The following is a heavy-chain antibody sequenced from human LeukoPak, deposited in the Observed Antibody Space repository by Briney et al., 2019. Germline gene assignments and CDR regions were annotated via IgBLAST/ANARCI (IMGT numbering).Heavy chain of an antibody. D-gene: IGHD5-18*01. J-gene: IGHJ4*02. CDR1: GFTFSSYA. CDR2: ITASGGNT. Sequence: AGGSLRLSCAAPGFTFSSYAMGWVRQAPGKGLEWVSAITASGGNTYYADSVKGRFTISRDNSKNTLYLQVNSLRAEDTAVYYCAKGNGYSYGRYYFDYWGQGILVTVSS. CDR3: AKGNGYSYGRYYFDY. V-gene: IGHV3-23*01.